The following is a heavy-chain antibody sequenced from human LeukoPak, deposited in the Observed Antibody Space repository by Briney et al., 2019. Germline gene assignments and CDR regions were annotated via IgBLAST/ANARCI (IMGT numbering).Heavy chain of an antibody. CDR3: ARDHGYAFDY. J-gene: IGHJ4*02. CDR1: GFTFSNYD. Sequence: PGGSLRLSCAASGFTFSNYDMYWVRQAPGRGLDWVAVVSYDGSDKYYADSVKGRFTISRDNSKNTLYLQMTGLRVEDTAVYYCARDHGYAFDYWGQGTLVTVSS. CDR2: VSYDGSDK. D-gene: IGHD5-12*01. V-gene: IGHV3-33*05.